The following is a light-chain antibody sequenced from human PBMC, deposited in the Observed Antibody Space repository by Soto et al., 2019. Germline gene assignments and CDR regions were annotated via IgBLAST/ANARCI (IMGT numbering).Light chain of an antibody. J-gene: IGKJ3*01. CDR1: QSISSY. Sequence: DIQMTQSPSSLSASVGDRVTITCRGSQSISSYLNWYQQQPGKAPKRLIYAASSVQGGVSSRFSGCGSRTDFTLIISNRQPEASEPYCCQQSYSTLVFGPGTRVDIK. V-gene: IGKV1-39*01. CDR2: AAS. CDR3: QQSYSTLV.